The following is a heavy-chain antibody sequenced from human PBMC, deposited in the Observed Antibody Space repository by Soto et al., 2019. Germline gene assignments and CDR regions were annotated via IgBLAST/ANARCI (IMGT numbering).Heavy chain of an antibody. CDR1: GGSIATSSYY. V-gene: IGHV4-39*01. D-gene: IGHD1-26*01. CDR3: TRHSAHLSGDV. CDR2: IYYSGNT. Sequence: KTSETLSLTCTVSGGSIATSSYYWAWIRQPPGMGLEWIGSIYYSGNTYYNPSLKSRVTISADTSKNQFSLKLSSVTAADTALYYCTRHSAHLSGDVWGQGTRVTVSS. J-gene: IGHJ6*02.